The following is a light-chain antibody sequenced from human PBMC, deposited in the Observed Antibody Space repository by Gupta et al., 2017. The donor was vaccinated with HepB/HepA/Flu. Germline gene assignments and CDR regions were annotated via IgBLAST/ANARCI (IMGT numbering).Light chain of an antibody. J-gene: IGKJ1*01. CDR1: QSVSSSY. V-gene: IGKV3-20*01. CDR3: QQEDSSPRT. CDR2: GAS. Sequence: EIVLTQSPGTLSLSPGERATLSGRASQSVSSSYLAWYQQKPGQAPRLLIYGASSRATGIPERLSGSGSGTEFTLTIIKREPEDFAVSNGQQEDSSPRTLGKGTKVK.